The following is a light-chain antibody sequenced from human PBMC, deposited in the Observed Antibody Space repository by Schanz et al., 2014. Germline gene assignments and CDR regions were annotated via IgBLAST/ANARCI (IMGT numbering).Light chain of an antibody. J-gene: IGLJ3*02. CDR2: SNY. CDR3: AAWDDRLNSWV. Sequence: QSVVTQPPSASGTPGQRVTLSCSSSASNMGRDAVNWYQQVPGGAPKLLIHSNYHRPPGIPDRFVGSKTGTSASLDINGVQSEDEAHYYCAAWDDRLNSWVFGGGTKVTVL. CDR1: ASNMGRDA. V-gene: IGLV1-44*01.